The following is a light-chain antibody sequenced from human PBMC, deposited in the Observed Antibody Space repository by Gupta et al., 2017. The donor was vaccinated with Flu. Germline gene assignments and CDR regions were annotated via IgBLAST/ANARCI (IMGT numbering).Light chain of an antibody. CDR1: SSNIGEKY. J-gene: IGLJ3*02. Sequence: QSVLTQPPSVSAAPGQKVTISCSGSSSNIGEKYLSWYKKVPGTAPKLLIFEDNKRTSGIPDRFSGLKSGTSATLGITRPPAGDEAENYCRTWDSRLGAAVFGGGNKVTVL. CDR3: RTWDSRLGAAV. CDR2: EDN. V-gene: IGLV1-51*02.